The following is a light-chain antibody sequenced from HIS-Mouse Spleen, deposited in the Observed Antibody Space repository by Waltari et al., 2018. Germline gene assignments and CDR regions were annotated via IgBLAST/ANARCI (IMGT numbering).Light chain of an antibody. Sequence: DIVMTQSPLSLPVTPGEPASIPFRSSQSLLHSNGYNYLDWYLQKPGQSPQLLIYLGSNRASGVPDRFSGSRSGTDFTLKISRVEAEDVGVYYCMQALQTPPTFGQGTKLEIK. CDR3: MQALQTPPT. CDR2: LGS. V-gene: IGKV2-28*01. CDR1: QSLLHSNGYNY. J-gene: IGKJ2*01.